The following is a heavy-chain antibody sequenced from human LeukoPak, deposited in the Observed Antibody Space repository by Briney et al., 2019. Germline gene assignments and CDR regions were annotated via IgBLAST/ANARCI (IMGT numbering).Heavy chain of an antibody. CDR3: ARDLSGWYGDFDY. J-gene: IGHJ4*02. CDR2: INPNNGGT. Sequence: ASVKVSCKASGSTFTGYYIHWVRQAPGQGLEWMGRINPNNGGTNYAQKFQGRVTMTRDTSISTAYMELSRLRSDDTAVYYCARDLSGWYGDFDYWGQGTLVTVSS. V-gene: IGHV1-2*06. D-gene: IGHD6-19*01. CDR1: GSTFTGYY.